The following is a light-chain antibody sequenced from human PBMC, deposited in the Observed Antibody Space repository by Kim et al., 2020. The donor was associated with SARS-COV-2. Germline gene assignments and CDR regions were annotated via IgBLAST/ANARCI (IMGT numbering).Light chain of an antibody. CDR3: QQYYNWWT. V-gene: IGKV3D-15*03. CDR1: ETLSSH. CDR2: GAS. J-gene: IGKJ1*01. Sequence: EIEMTQSPATLSVFPGERVTLFCRDSETLSSHLAWYQQKPGQAPRLLIYGASIRATGTPDRFTGSESGTEFTLTINVFQSEDFAVYFCQQYYNWWTFGPGTKVDIK.